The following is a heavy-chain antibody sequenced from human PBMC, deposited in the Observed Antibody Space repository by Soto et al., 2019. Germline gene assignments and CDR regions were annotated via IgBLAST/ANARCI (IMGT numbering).Heavy chain of an antibody. D-gene: IGHD6-6*01. CDR1: GASVSSGSHY. V-gene: IGHV4-61*01. CDR2: IYYSGST. J-gene: IGHJ4*01. CDR3: AREQIGYSSSHCFDT. Sequence: SETLSRTCSVSGASVSSGSHYWSWIRQSPGRGLEWIGFIYYSGSTNYSPSRKSRVTISVDTSKNQFSLKVSSVTAADTAVYFCAREQIGYSSSHCFDTWGHGTMDTDSS.